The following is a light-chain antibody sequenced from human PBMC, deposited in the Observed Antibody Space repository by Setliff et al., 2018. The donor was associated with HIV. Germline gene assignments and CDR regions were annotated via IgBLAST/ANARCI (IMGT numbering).Light chain of an antibody. J-gene: IGLJ1*01. V-gene: IGLV2-14*01. CDR1: SSDIGGYNY. CDR2: DVS. CDR3: SSYTSSSPPYV. Sequence: QSVLTQPASVSGSPGQSITISCTGTSSDIGGYNYVSWYQQHPGKAPKLMIYDVSKRSSGVSNRFSGSKSGNTASLTISGLQAEDEADYYCSSYTSSSPPYVFGTGTKVTVL.